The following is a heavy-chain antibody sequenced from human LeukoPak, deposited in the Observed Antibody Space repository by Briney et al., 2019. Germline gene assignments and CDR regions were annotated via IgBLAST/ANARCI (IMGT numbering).Heavy chain of an antibody. D-gene: IGHD3-22*01. CDR2: INHSGST. CDR1: GGSFSGYY. CDR3: ARGDSSGYYFPEYFQH. J-gene: IGHJ1*01. V-gene: IGHV4-34*01. Sequence: SETLSLTCAVYGGSFSGYYWSWIRQPPGKGLEWIGEINHSGSTNYNPSLKSRVTISVDTSKNQFSLKLNSVTAADTAVYYCARGDSSGYYFPEYFQHWGQGTLVTVSS.